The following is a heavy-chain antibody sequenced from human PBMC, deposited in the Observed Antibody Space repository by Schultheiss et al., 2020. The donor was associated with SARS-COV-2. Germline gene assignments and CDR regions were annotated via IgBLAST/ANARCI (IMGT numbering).Heavy chain of an antibody. CDR2: TYYRSKWYN. D-gene: IGHD6-19*01. J-gene: IGHJ4*02. CDR3: ARGSIAVAGNYDY. CDR1: GDSVSSNSDA. V-gene: IGHV6-1*01. Sequence: SQTLSLTCAISGDSVSSNSDAWNWIRQSPSRGLEWLGRTYYRSKWYNDYAVSVKSRITINPDTSKNQFSLQLNSVTPEDTAVYYCARGSIAVAGNYDYWGQGTLVTVSS.